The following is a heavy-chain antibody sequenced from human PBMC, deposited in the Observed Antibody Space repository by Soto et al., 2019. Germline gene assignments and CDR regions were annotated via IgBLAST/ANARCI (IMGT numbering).Heavy chain of an antibody. CDR3: ATRPPPYGDYLPYFDY. Sequence: QVQLQESGPGLVKPSQTLSLTCSVSGGSISSGYYWNWIRQLPGKGLEWIGYICYRESTFYNYSPSLKGRLTMSLDTSKNQFSLKVTSVTAADTAVYYCATRPPPYGDYLPYFDYWGQGILVTVSS. V-gene: IGHV4-31*03. CDR1: GGSISSGYY. D-gene: IGHD4-17*01. CDR2: ICYREST. J-gene: IGHJ4*02.